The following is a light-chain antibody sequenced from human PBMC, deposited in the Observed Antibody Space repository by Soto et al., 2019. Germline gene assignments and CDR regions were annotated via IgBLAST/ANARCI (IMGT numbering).Light chain of an antibody. J-gene: IGLJ1*01. CDR2: EVS. CDR1: SSDVGGYNY. V-gene: IGLV2-14*01. CDR3: SSYTSSSIDYV. Sequence: QSALTQPASVSGSPGQSITISCTGTSSDVGGYNYVSWYQQHPGKARKLMIYEVSNRPSGVSNRFSGSKSGNTASLTISGLRAEDEADYYCSSYTSSSIDYVFGTGTKLTVL.